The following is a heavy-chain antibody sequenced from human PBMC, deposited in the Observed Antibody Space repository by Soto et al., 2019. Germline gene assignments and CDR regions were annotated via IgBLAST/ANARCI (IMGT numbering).Heavy chain of an antibody. D-gene: IGHD3-10*01. CDR3: AREGSVSSSDYYAYYYGMDV. J-gene: IGHJ6*02. CDR2: ISSSGGII. V-gene: IGHV3-48*03. Sequence: GSLRLSCAASGFTFSNYDINWVRQAPGKGPEWISHISSSGGIIYYADSVKGRFTISRDNAKNSLYLQMNSLRGEDTAVYYCAREGSVSSSDYYAYYYGMDVWGQGTTVTVSS. CDR1: GFTFSNYD.